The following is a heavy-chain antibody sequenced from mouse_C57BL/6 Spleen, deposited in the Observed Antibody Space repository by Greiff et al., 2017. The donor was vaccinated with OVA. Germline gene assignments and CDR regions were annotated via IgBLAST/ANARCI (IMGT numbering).Heavy chain of an antibody. CDR3: ARASYYGSQYYFDY. Sequence: VQLQQSGAELVNPGASVKLSCTASGFNIKDYYMHWVKQRTEQGLEWIGRIDPEDGETKYAPKFQGKAAITADTSSNTAYLQLSSLTSEDTAVYYCARASYYGSQYYFDYWGQGTTLTVSS. D-gene: IGHD1-1*01. CDR1: GFNIKDYY. V-gene: IGHV14-2*01. CDR2: IDPEDGET. J-gene: IGHJ2*01.